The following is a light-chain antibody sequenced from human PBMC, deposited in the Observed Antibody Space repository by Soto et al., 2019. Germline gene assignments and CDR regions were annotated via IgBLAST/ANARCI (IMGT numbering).Light chain of an antibody. CDR2: GAS. CDR3: QQYTARPPWT. V-gene: IGKV3-15*01. Sequence: EIVMTQSPVTLSVSPGERATLSCRASHHVATNLAWYQQKPGHAPRLLIYGASTRATGISATFSGSGSGTEFTHTISSLQSDDFAVYYCQQYTARPPWTFGQGTKV. J-gene: IGKJ1*01. CDR1: HHVATN.